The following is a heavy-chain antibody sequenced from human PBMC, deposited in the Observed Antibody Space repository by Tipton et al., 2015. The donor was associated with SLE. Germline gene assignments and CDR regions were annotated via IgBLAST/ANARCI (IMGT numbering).Heavy chain of an antibody. J-gene: IGHJ4*02. Sequence: TLSLTCAVSGYSISSSHYWSWIRQPPGKGLEWIGYIYYSGSTNYNPSLKSRVTISVDTSKNQFSLKLSSVTAADTALYYCARAGGQWLVLGWGQGTLVTVSS. D-gene: IGHD6-19*01. CDR2: IYYSGST. CDR1: GYSISSSHY. V-gene: IGHV4-59*11. CDR3: ARAGGQWLVLG.